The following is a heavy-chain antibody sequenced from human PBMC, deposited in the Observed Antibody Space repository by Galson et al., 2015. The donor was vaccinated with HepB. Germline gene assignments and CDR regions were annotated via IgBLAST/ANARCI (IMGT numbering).Heavy chain of an antibody. J-gene: IGHJ5*02. CDR2: IYPGDSDT. V-gene: IGHV5-51*03. Sequence: QSGAEVKKPGESLKISCKGSGYSFTSYWIGWVRQMPGKGLEWMGIIYPGDSDTRYSPSFQGQVTISADKSISTAYLQWSSLKASDTAMYYCARLAVAGDTLYNWFDPWGQGTLVTVSS. CDR1: GYSFTSYW. D-gene: IGHD6-19*01. CDR3: ARLAVAGDTLYNWFDP.